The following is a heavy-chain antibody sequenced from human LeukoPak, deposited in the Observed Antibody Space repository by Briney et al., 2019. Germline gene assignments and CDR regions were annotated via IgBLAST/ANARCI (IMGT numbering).Heavy chain of an antibody. V-gene: IGHV3-11*01. D-gene: IGHD3-22*01. Sequence: GGSLRLSCAASGFTFSDYYMSWIRQAPGKGLEWVSYISSSGNTIYYADSVKGRFTISRDNAKNSLYLQMNSLRAEDTAVYYCAREAYYDSSGSFDYWGQGTLVTVSS. J-gene: IGHJ4*02. CDR1: GFTFSDYY. CDR2: ISSSGNTI. CDR3: AREAYYDSSGSFDY.